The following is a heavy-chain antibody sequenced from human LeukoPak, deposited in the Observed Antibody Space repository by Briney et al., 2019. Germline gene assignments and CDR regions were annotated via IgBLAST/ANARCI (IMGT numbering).Heavy chain of an antibody. Sequence: GGSLRLSCAASGFTFSSYAMSWVRQAPGKGLEWVSAISGSGVSTYYADSVKGRFTISRDNSKNTLYLQMNSLRAEDTAVYYCAKQGTTYDFWSGRFDYWGQGTLVTVSS. J-gene: IGHJ4*02. CDR3: AKQGTTYDFWSGRFDY. CDR1: GFTFSSYA. D-gene: IGHD3-3*01. V-gene: IGHV3-23*01. CDR2: ISGSGVST.